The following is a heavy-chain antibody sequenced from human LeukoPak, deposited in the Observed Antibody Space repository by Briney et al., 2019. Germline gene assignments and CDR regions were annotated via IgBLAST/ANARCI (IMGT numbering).Heavy chain of an antibody. V-gene: IGHV2-70*04. Sequence: SGPTLVKPTQTLTLTCTFSGFSLSTSGMRVSWIRQPPGKALEWLARIDWDDDKFYSTSLKTRLTISKDTSKNQVVLTMTNMDPVDTATYYCARNVGYRFYFDYWGQGTLVTVSS. J-gene: IGHJ4*02. D-gene: IGHD3-16*02. CDR2: IDWDDDK. CDR1: GFSLSTSGMR. CDR3: ARNVGYRFYFDY.